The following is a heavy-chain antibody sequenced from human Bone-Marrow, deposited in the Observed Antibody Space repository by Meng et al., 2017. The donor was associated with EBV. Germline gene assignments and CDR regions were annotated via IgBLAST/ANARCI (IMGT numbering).Heavy chain of an antibody. V-gene: IGHV1-69*06. J-gene: IGHJ3*02. CDR1: GGTFSSYA. CDR2: IIPIFGTA. D-gene: IGHD4-17*01. Sequence: QGQRGQSVAEVKKPGSSVKVSCKASGGTFSSYAISWVRQAPGQGLEWMGGIIPIFGTANYAQKFQGRVTITADKSTSTAYMELSSLRSEDTAVYYCARDTHDYGDPVGSAFDIWGQGTMVTVSS. CDR3: ARDTHDYGDPVGSAFDI.